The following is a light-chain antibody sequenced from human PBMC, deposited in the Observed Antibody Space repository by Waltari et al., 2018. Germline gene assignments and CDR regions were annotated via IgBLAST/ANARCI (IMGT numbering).Light chain of an antibody. CDR3: QQYYSTFPIT. V-gene: IGKV4-1*01. CDR2: WAS. J-gene: IGKJ5*01. CDR1: QSLLYNSNNKNY. Sequence: DIVMTQSPDSLAVSLGARATINCKSSQSLLYNSNNKNYLAWYQKKLGQPPKLLIYWASTREYGVPDRFSGSGSGTDFTLTISSLQAEDVAVYYCQQYYSTFPITFGQGTRLEIK.